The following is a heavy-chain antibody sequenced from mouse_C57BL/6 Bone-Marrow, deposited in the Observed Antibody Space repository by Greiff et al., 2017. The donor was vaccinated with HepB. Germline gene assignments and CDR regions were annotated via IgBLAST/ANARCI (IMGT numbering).Heavy chain of an antibody. D-gene: IGHD2-4*01. Sequence: EVMLVESGGDLVKPGGSLKLSCAASGFTFSSYGMSWVRQTPDKRLEWVATISSGGSYTYYPDSVKGRFTISRDNAKNTLYLQMSSLKSEDTAMYYCARPYDYDGEVYAMDYWGQGTSVTVSS. CDR1: GFTFSSYG. V-gene: IGHV5-6*01. J-gene: IGHJ4*01. CDR2: ISSGGSYT. CDR3: ARPYDYDGEVYAMDY.